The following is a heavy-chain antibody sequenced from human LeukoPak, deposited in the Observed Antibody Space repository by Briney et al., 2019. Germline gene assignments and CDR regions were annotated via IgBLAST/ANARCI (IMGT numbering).Heavy chain of an antibody. J-gene: IGHJ4*02. CDR3: ATDSDGVHVGDYPYYFDY. CDR1: GYTLTELS. V-gene: IGHV1-24*01. Sequence: GASVKVSCKVSGYTLTELSMHWVRQAPGKGLEWMGGFDPEDGETIYAQKFQGRVTMTEDTSTDTAYMELSSPRSEDTAVYYCATDSDGVHVGDYPYYFDYWGQGTLVTVSS. CDR2: FDPEDGET. D-gene: IGHD4-17*01.